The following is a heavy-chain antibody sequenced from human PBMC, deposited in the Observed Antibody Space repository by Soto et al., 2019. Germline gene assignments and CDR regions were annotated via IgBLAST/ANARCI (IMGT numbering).Heavy chain of an antibody. J-gene: IGHJ4*02. CDR3: ARDYYDSSGYHYFDY. Sequence: LSLTCTVSGGSISSGGYYWSWIRQHPGKGLEWIGYIYYSGSTYYNPSLKSRVTISVDTSKNQFSLKLSSVTAADTAVYYCARDYYDSSGYHYFDYWGQGTLVTVSS. D-gene: IGHD3-22*01. CDR1: GGSISSGGYY. V-gene: IGHV4-31*03. CDR2: IYYSGST.